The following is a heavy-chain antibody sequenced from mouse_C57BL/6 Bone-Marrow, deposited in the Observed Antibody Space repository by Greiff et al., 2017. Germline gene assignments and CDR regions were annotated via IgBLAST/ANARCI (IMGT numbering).Heavy chain of an antibody. CDR3: EREDDDYRRYFDV. D-gene: IGHD2-3*01. Sequence: VQLQQPGAELVMPGASVKLSCKASGYTFTSYWMHWVKQRPGQGLEWIGEIDPSDSYTNYNQKFKGKSTLTVDKSSSTAYMQLSSLTSEDSAVYDCEREDDDYRRYFDVWGTGTTVTVSS. J-gene: IGHJ1*03. V-gene: IGHV1-69*01. CDR1: GYTFTSYW. CDR2: IDPSDSYT.